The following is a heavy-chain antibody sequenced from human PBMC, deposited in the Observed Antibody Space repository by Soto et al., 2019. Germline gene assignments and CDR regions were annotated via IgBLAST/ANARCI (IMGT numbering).Heavy chain of an antibody. CDR2: ISYSGST. D-gene: IGHD1-26*01. V-gene: IGHV4-61*01. CDR3: ARASIVGATSWFDP. J-gene: IGHJ5*02. CDR1: GGSFSSGSYY. Sequence: PSETLSLTCTVSGGSFSSGSYYWSWIRQPPGKGLEWIGSISYSGSTNYNPSIKSRVTISVDTSKNQFSLKLSSVTAADTAVYYCARASIVGATSWFDPWGQGTLVTVSS.